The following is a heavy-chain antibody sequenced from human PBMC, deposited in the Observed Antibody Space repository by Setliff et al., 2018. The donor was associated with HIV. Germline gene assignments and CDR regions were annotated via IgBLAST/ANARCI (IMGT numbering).Heavy chain of an antibody. CDR3: ARDAGPHYGSGPPLEY. Sequence: PSETLSLTCTVSGGSISRYYWSWIRQPAGKGLEWIGRTYPSGNINYNPSLKSRLTMSIDTSKNQFSLKLSSVTATDTAVYYCARDAGPHYGSGPPLEYWGQGIQVTV. CDR2: TYPSGNI. J-gene: IGHJ4*02. CDR1: GGSISRYY. D-gene: IGHD3-10*01. V-gene: IGHV4-4*07.